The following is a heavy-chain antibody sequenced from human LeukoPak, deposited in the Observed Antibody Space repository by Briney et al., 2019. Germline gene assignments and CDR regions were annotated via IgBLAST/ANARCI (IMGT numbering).Heavy chain of an antibody. V-gene: IGHV1-46*01. J-gene: IGHJ4*02. D-gene: IGHD2-21*01. CDR2: INPSGGST. Sequence: ASVKVSCKASGYTFTNDYMHWVRQAPGQGLEWMGIINPSGGSTRYAQKFQGRVTMTRDTSRSTVYMELSSLRSEDTAVYYCARWGGDPPGIDYWGQGTLVTVSS. CDR1: GYTFTNDY. CDR3: ARWGGDPPGIDY.